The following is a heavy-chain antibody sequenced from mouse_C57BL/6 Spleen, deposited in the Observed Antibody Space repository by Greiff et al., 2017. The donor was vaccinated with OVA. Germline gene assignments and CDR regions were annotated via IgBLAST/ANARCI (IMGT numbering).Heavy chain of an antibody. CDR1: GYTFTSYW. CDR2: IHPSDSDT. V-gene: IGHV1-74*01. CDR3: AILDYDYDWFAY. J-gene: IGHJ3*01. D-gene: IGHD2-4*01. Sequence: VQLQQPGAELVKPGASVKVSCKASGYTFTSYWMHWVKQRPGQGLEWIGRIHPSDSDTNYNQKFKGKATLTVDKSSSTAYMQLSSLTSEDSAVYYCAILDYDYDWFAYWGQGTLVTVSA.